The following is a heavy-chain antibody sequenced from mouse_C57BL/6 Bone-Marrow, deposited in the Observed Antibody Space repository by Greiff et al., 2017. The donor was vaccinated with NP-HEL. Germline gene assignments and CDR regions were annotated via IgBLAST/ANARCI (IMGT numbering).Heavy chain of an antibody. CDR1: GYTFTSYW. Sequence: QVQLKQPGAELVKPGASVKLSCKASGYTFTSYWMHWVKQRPGQGLEWIGMIHPNSGSTNYNEKFKSKATLTVDKSSSTAYMQLSSLTSEDSAVYDCARSSTPVDYYAMDCWGQGTSVTVSS. CDR2: IHPNSGST. V-gene: IGHV1-64*01. D-gene: IGHD1-1*01. J-gene: IGHJ4*01. CDR3: ARSSTPVDYYAMDC.